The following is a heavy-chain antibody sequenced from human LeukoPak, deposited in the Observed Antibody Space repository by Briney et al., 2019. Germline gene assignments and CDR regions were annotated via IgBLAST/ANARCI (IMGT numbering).Heavy chain of an antibody. CDR3: ASGGVAVAASAIDY. Sequence: ASVKVSCKASGYTFTGYYIHWVRQAPGQGLEWMGWINPNSGGTNYAQMFQGWVTMTRDTFISTAYMELSRLRSDDTAVYYCASGGVAVAASAIDYWGQGTLVTVSS. CDR1: GYTFTGYY. CDR2: INPNSGGT. D-gene: IGHD6-19*01. J-gene: IGHJ4*02. V-gene: IGHV1-2*04.